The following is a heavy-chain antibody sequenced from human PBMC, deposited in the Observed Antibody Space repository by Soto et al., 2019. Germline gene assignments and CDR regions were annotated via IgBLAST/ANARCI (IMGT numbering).Heavy chain of an antibody. J-gene: IGHJ5*02. CDR2: ISLYSDGT. Sequence: QVQLVQSGGEVKRPGASVKVSCKTSGYTFSNYGITWVRQATGQPLEWLGWISLYSDGTNYAQKFQGRVYMTTDTSTTTAYMELRSLRSDDTAVYYCARVVPGAEAWFGPWGQGTLVTVSS. CDR3: ARVVPGAEAWFGP. D-gene: IGHD2-2*01. V-gene: IGHV1-18*01. CDR1: GYTFSNYG.